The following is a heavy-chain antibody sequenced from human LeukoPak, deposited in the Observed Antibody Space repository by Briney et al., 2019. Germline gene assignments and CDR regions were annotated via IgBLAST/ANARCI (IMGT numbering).Heavy chain of an antibody. D-gene: IGHD1-26*01. Sequence: PGGSLRLSCAASGFTVSSNYMSWVRQAPGKGPEWVSVIYSSGNTYYADSVMGRFTISRDSSKNTLYLQMNSLRTEDTAVYYCARTIVGSDYDAIDIWGQGTMVTVSS. V-gene: IGHV3-53*01. CDR3: ARTIVGSDYDAIDI. CDR2: IYSSGNT. J-gene: IGHJ3*02. CDR1: GFTVSSNY.